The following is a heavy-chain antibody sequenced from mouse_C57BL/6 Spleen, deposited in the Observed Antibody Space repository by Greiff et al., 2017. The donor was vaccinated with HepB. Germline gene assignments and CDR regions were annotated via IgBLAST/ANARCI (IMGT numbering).Heavy chain of an antibody. V-gene: IGHV1-78*01. CDR1: GYTFTDHT. CDR3: ARSEIYYGNHYAMDY. J-gene: IGHJ4*01. D-gene: IGHD2-1*01. CDR2: IYPRDGST. Sequence: QVQLQQSDAELVKPGASVKISCKVSGYTFTDHTIHWMKQRPEQGLEWIGYIYPRDGSTKYNEKFKGKDTLTADKSSSTAYMQLKSLTSEDSAVYFCARSEIYYGNHYAMDYWGQGTSVTVSS.